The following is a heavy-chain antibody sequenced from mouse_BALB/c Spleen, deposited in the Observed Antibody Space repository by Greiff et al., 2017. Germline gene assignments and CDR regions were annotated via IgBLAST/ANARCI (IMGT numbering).Heavy chain of an antibody. CDR2: ISSGGSYT. CDR1: GFTFSSYT. CDR3: TRGAIYDGYYFDY. D-gene: IGHD2-3*01. Sequence: EVKLMESGGGLVKPGGSLKLSCAASGFTFSSYTMSWVRQTPEKRLEWVATISSGGSYTYYPDSVKGRFTISRDNAKNTLYLQMSSLKSEDTAMYYCTRGAIYDGYYFDYWGQGTTLTVSS. J-gene: IGHJ2*01. V-gene: IGHV5-6-4*01.